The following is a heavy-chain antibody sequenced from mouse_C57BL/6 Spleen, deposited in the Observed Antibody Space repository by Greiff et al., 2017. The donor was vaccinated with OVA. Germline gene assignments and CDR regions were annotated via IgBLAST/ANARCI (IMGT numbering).Heavy chain of an antibody. Sequence: EVKLMESGPELVKPGASVKMSCKASGYTFTDYNMHWVKQSHGKSLEWIGYINPNNGGTSYNQKFKGKATLTVNKSSSTAYMELRSLTSEDSAVYYCARWGYDYDDAMDYWGQGTSVTVSS. V-gene: IGHV1-22*01. J-gene: IGHJ4*01. D-gene: IGHD2-4*01. CDR3: ARWGYDYDDAMDY. CDR2: INPNNGGT. CDR1: GYTFTDYN.